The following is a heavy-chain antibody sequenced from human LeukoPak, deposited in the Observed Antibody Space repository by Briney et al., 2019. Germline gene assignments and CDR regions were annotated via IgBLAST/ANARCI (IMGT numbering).Heavy chain of an antibody. D-gene: IGHD3-9*01. V-gene: IGHV3-23*01. CDR2: ISGSGDNT. Sequence: GGSLRLSCAASGFTFSTYTMTWVRQAPGKGLEWVSTISGSGDNTYYADSVKGRFTISRDNSKNTLYLQMNSLRAEDTAVYYCAKGDYDILTGYGYWGQGTLVTVSS. CDR1: GFTFSTYT. J-gene: IGHJ4*02. CDR3: AKGDYDILTGYGY.